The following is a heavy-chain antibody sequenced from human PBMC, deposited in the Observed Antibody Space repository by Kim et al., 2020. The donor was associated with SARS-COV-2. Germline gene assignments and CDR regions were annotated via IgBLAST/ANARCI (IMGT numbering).Heavy chain of an antibody. Sequence: GGSLRLSCAASGFTFGDYAMHWVRQAPGKGLEWVSGISWNSGSIGYADSVKGRFTISRDNAKNSLYLQMNSLRAEDTALYYCAKASYYYGSGLDYWGQGTLVTVSS. CDR2: ISWNSGSI. V-gene: IGHV3-9*01. D-gene: IGHD3-10*01. CDR3: AKASYYYGSGLDY. J-gene: IGHJ4*02. CDR1: GFTFGDYA.